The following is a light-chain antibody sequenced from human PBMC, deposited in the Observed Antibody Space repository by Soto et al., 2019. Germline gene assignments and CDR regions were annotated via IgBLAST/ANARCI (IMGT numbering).Light chain of an antibody. CDR2: DAF. V-gene: IGKV1-12*01. CDR1: QSISTY. J-gene: IGKJ5*01. Sequence: MTQSPSSLSSSPGDRATISCRASQSISTYIAWYQQKPGKAPRLLIYDAFSWHSGVPARFRGSGSGTDFTLTISGLEPEDFAVYYCQQGNSFPITFGQGTRLEN. CDR3: QQGNSFPIT.